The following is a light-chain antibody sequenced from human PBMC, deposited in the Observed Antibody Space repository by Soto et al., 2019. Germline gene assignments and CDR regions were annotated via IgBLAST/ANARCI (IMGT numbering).Light chain of an antibody. CDR1: SSDVGGYNY. V-gene: IGLV2-8*01. Sequence: QSALTQPPSASGSPGQSVTISCTGTSSDVGGYNYVSWYQQHPGKAPKLMIYEVTKRTSGVPDRFSGSKSDNTASLTVSGLQAEDEADYYCSSYAGSNNVVFGGGTKLTVL. J-gene: IGLJ2*01. CDR3: SSYAGSNNVV. CDR2: EVT.